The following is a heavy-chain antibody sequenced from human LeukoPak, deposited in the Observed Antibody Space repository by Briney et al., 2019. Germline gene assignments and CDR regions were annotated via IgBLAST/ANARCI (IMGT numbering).Heavy chain of an antibody. CDR2: MNPNSGNT. D-gene: IGHD3-10*01. V-gene: IGHV1-8*01. Sequence: ASVKVSCKASGYTFTSYDINWVRQATGQGLEWMGWMNPNSGNTGHAQKFQGRVTMTRNTSISTAYMELSSLRSEDTAVYYCARRNMVRGVIIPDYWGQGTLVTVSS. CDR1: GYTFTSYD. CDR3: ARRNMVRGVIIPDY. J-gene: IGHJ4*02.